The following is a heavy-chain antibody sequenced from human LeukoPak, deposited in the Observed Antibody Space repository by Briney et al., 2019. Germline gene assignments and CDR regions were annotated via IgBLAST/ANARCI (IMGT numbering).Heavy chain of an antibody. CDR2: INWNGGST. CDR3: AKDPSGGMIVVVITAFDI. J-gene: IGHJ3*02. D-gene: IGHD3-22*01. Sequence: PGGSLRLSCAASGFTFDDYGMSWVRQAPGKGLEWVSGINWNGGSTGYADSVKGRFTISRDNAKNSLYLQMNSLRAEDTAVYYCAKDPSGGMIVVVITAFDIWGQGTMVTVSS. CDR1: GFTFDDYG. V-gene: IGHV3-20*04.